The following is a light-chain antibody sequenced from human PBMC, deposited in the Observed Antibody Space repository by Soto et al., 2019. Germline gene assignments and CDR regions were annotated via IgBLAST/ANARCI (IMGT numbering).Light chain of an antibody. Sequence: DIQMTQSPSSLSASVGDRVTITCRASQSISSYLNWYQQKPGKAPKLLIYAASSLQSGVQSRFSGSGSGTDFPLTISSLQPEDFATYYCLQSSSPPLTFGQGTKVEIK. V-gene: IGKV1-39*01. CDR2: AAS. J-gene: IGKJ1*01. CDR1: QSISSY. CDR3: LQSSSPPLT.